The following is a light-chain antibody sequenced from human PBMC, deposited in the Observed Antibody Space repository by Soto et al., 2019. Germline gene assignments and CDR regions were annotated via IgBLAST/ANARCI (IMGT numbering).Light chain of an antibody. J-gene: IGKJ1*01. CDR1: HSFSSSF. V-gene: IGKV3D-15*01. CDR2: GAS. CDR3: QQYNNWPKT. Sequence: EIVLTQSPGTLSLSPGERATLSCMASHSFSSSFLAWYQQKPVQAPRLLIYGASSRATGIPERFSGSGSGTEFTLTISSLQSEDFAVYYCQQYNNWPKTFGQGTKVDIK.